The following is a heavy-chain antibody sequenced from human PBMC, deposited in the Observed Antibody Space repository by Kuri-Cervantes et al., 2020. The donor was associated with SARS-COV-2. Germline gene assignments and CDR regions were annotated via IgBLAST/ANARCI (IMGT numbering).Heavy chain of an antibody. J-gene: IGHJ4*02. D-gene: IGHD2-15*01. V-gene: IGHV4-34*01. Sequence: GSLRLSCAASGFTFSSYSMNWVRQAPGKGLEWIGEINHSGSTNYNPSLKSRVPISVDTSKNQFSLKLSSVTAADTAVYYCARGQIPGVVAATYFDYWGQGTLVTVSS. CDR1: GFTFSSYS. CDR2: INHSGST. CDR3: ARGQIPGVVAATYFDY.